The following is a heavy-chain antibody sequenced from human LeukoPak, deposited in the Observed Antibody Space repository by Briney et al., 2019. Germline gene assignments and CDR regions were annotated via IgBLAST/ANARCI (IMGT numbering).Heavy chain of an antibody. Sequence: GGSLSLSCSASGFTLSRYQMHSVGQAPGKGLEYISAIGSNGGSTYYADSVKGRFTISRDNSKNMLYLQMDILRAEDTAVYYCVKDFSGWSFDDWGQGTLVTVSS. CDR3: VKDFSGWSFDD. CDR1: GFTLSRYQ. CDR2: IGSNGGST. J-gene: IGHJ4*02. V-gene: IGHV3-64D*06. D-gene: IGHD6-19*01.